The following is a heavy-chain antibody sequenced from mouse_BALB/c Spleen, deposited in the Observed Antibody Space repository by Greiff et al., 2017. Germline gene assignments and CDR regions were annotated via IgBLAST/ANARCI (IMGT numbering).Heavy chain of an antibody. V-gene: IGHV1-69*01. Sequence: VQLQQSGAELVMPGASVKMSCKASGYTFTDYWMHWVKQRPGQGLEWIGAIDTSDSYTSYNQKFKGKATLTVDESSSTAYMQLSSLTSEDSAVYYCARGGLGAMDYWGQGTSVTVSS. CDR1: GYTFTDYW. J-gene: IGHJ4*01. CDR3: ARGGLGAMDY. CDR2: IDTSDSYT.